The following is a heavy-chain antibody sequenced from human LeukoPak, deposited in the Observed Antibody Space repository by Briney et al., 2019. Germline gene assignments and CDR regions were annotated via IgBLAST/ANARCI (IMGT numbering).Heavy chain of an antibody. CDR1: GFTVSSNY. CDR3: AKDLWGSSSSVGAFDY. J-gene: IGHJ4*02. V-gene: IGHV3-23*01. CDR2: ISSSGGST. D-gene: IGHD6-6*01. Sequence: PGGSLRLSCAASGFTVSSNYMSWVRQAPGKGLECVSVISSSGGSTYYADSVKGRFTISRDNSKNTLYLQMNSLRAEDTAVYYCAKDLWGSSSSVGAFDYWGQGTLVTVSS.